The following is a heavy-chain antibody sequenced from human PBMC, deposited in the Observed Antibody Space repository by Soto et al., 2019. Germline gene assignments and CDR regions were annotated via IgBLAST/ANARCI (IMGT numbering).Heavy chain of an antibody. CDR1: GGSFSGYH. CDR2: INHSGST. Sequence: ETLSLTCAVYGGSFSGYHWRWIRHHAGKVLEWIGEINHSGSTNYNPSLKSRVTISVDTSKNQFSLKLSSVTAADTAVYYCAREGADFWSGSNGWFDPWGQGTLVTVS. D-gene: IGHD3-3*01. J-gene: IGHJ5*02. CDR3: AREGADFWSGSNGWFDP. V-gene: IGHV4-34*01.